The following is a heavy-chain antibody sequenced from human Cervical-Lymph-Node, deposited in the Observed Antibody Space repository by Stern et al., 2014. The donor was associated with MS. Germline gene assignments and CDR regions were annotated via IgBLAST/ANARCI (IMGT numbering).Heavy chain of an antibody. V-gene: IGHV2-5*02. J-gene: IGHJ4*02. CDR1: GFSLSTSGLG. CDR2: IYWDYQK. Sequence: QITLKESGPALVKPTQTLTLTCTFSGFSLSTSGLGVGWIRQPPGEALEWLAYIYWDYQKRFSPSLKSRLTIPKDTSKNQVVLTLTNVDPVDTATYYCAHRTAGPFDYWGQGTLVTVSS. CDR3: AHRTAGPFDY.